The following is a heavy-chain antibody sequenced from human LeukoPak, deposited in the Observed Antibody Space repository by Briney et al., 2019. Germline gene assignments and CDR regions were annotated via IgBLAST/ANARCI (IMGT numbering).Heavy chain of an antibody. J-gene: IGHJ5*02. V-gene: IGHV3-23*01. D-gene: IGHD4-17*01. Sequence: GGSLRLSCVASGFTFTSDAMSWVRQAPGKGLEWVSATHSSGGTYYADSVKGRFTISRDTSKSTLYLQINSLSVEDTAVYYCIVFGDSNHWGQGTLVTVSS. CDR2: THSSGGT. CDR1: GFTFTSDA. CDR3: IVFGDSNH.